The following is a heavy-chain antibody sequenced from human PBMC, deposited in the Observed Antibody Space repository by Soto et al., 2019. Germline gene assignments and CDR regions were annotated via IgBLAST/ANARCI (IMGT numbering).Heavy chain of an antibody. CDR3: ANSYYDILTGDTDAYDI. CDR1: GGTFSSYT. D-gene: IGHD3-9*01. J-gene: IGHJ3*02. CDR2: IIPILGIA. Sequence: QVQLVQSGAEVKKPGSSVKVSCKASGGTFSSYTISWVRQAPGQGLEWMGRIIPILGIANYAQKFQGRVTITADKSTSTAYMELSSLRSEDKAVYYCANSYYDILTGDTDAYDIWGQGTMVTVSS. V-gene: IGHV1-69*02.